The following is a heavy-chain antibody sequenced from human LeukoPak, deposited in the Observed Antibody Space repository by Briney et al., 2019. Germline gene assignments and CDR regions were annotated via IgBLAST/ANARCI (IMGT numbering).Heavy chain of an antibody. CDR3: AREAIRYYDSSGYSPFDY. D-gene: IGHD3-22*01. J-gene: IGHJ4*02. Sequence: PSETLSLTCTVSGGSISSSSYYWGWIRQPPGKGLEWIGSIYYSGSTYYNPSLKSRATISVDTSKNQFSLKLSSVTAADTAVYYCAREAIRYYDSSGYSPFDYWGQGTLVTVSS. CDR2: IYYSGST. V-gene: IGHV4-39*07. CDR1: GGSISSSSYY.